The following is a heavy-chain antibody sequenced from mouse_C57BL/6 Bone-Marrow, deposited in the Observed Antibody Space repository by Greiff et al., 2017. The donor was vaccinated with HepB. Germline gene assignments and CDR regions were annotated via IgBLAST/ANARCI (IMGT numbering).Heavy chain of an antibody. CDR1: GFTFSSYA. D-gene: IGHD3-1*01. J-gene: IGHJ4*01. CDR2: ISDGGSYT. CDR3: ARDEGYVRRNGVDY. V-gene: IGHV5-4*01. Sequence: DVKLVESGGGLVKPGGSLKLSCAASGFTFSSYAMSWVRQTPEKRLEWVATISDGGSYTYYPDNVKGRFTISRDNAKNNLYLQMSHLKSEDTAMYYCARDEGYVRRNGVDYWGQGTSVTVSS.